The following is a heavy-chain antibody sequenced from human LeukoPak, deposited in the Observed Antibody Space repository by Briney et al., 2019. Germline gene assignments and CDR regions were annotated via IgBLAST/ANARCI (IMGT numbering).Heavy chain of an antibody. V-gene: IGHV1-46*01. D-gene: IGHD3-22*01. CDR2: INPSGGST. CDR3: ARDAIPHYYDSSGYPLFDY. Sequence: GASVKVSCKASGYTFTSYYMHWVRQAPGQGLEWMGIINPSGGSTSYAQKFQGRVTMTRDTSTSTVYMELSSLRSEDTAVYYCARDAIPHYYDSSGYPLFDYWGQGTLVTVSS. CDR1: GYTFTSYY. J-gene: IGHJ4*01.